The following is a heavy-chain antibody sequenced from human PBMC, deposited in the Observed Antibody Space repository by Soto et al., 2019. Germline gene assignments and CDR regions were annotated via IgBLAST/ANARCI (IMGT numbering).Heavy chain of an antibody. Sequence: GTSVKVSCKASGYTFTSYYMHWVRQAPGQGLEWMGIINPSGGSTSYAQKFQGRVTMTRDTSTSTVYMELSSLRSEDTAVYYCVQSTVAGSRLYAFDIWGQGTMVTVSS. J-gene: IGHJ3*02. CDR2: INPSGGST. V-gene: IGHV1-46*01. D-gene: IGHD6-19*01. CDR1: GYTFTSYY. CDR3: VQSTVAGSRLYAFDI.